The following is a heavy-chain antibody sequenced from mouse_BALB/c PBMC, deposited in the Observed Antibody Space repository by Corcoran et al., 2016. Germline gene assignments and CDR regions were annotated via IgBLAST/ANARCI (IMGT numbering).Heavy chain of an antibody. V-gene: IGHV9-3-1*01. CDR2: INTYTGET. Sequence: QIQLVQSGPELKKPGETVKISCKASGYTLTNYGMNWVKQAPGKGLKWMGWINTYTGETTYADDFKGRFAFSLETSASTAYLQINNLKNEDTATYFCATFYGYDSNWYFDVWGAGTTVTVSS. J-gene: IGHJ1*01. CDR1: GYTLTNYG. CDR3: ATFYGYDSNWYFDV. D-gene: IGHD2-9*01.